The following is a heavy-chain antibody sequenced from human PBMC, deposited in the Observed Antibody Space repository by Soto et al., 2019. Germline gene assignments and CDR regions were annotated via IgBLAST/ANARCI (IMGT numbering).Heavy chain of an antibody. CDR3: ARHGSGKTYYYYGMDV. Sequence: LKISCKGSGYSFTSYWISWVRQMPGKGLEWMGRIDPSDSYTNYSPSFQGHVTISADKSISTAYLQWSSLKASDTAMYYCARHGSGKTYYYYGMDVWGQGTTVTVSS. J-gene: IGHJ6*02. D-gene: IGHD3-10*01. CDR2: IDPSDSYT. V-gene: IGHV5-10-1*01. CDR1: GYSFTSYW.